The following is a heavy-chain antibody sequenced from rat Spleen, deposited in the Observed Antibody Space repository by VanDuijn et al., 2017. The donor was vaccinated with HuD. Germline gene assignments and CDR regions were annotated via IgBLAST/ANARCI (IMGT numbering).Heavy chain of an antibody. CDR2: INYDGRNT. Sequence: EVQLVESGGDLVQPGRSLKLSCAASGLTFSDYNMAWVRQSPKKGLEWVATINYDGRNTYYGDSVKGRFTISRDNAKSTLYLQMDSLRSEDTATYYCTQQLGDWFAYWGQGTLVTVSS. V-gene: IGHV5-7*01. CDR3: TQQLGDWFAY. J-gene: IGHJ3*01. D-gene: IGHD1-10*01. CDR1: GLTFSDYN.